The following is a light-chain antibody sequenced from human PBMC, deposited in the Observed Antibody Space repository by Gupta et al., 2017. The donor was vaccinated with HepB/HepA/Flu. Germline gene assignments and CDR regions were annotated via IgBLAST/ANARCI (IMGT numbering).Light chain of an antibody. CDR1: SSNIGSNY. CDR3: AAWEDSLSGDVV. J-gene: IGLJ2*01. V-gene: IGLV1-47*01. Sequence: QSVLTQPISASGTPGQRVTISCSGRSSNIGSNYVYWYQQLPGTAPKLLIYRNNQRPSGVPARFSGSTSGTPASLAISGLRSEEEADYYCAAWEDSLSGDVVFGGGTKLTVL. CDR2: RNN.